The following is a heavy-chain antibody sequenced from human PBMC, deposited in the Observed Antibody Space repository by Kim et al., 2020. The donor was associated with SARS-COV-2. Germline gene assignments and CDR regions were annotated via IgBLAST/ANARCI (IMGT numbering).Heavy chain of an antibody. Sequence: SGPTLVKPTQTLTLTCTFSGFSLSTSGVGVGWIRQPPGKALEWLALIYWDDDKRYSPSLKSRLTITKDTSKNQVVLTMTNMDPVDTATYYCAHSHQILVAYQRNVAPFDYWGQGTLVTVSS. V-gene: IGHV2-5*02. CDR3: AHSHQILVAYQRNVAPFDY. CDR1: GFSLSTSGVG. CDR2: IYWDDDK. J-gene: IGHJ4*02. D-gene: IGHD5-12*01.